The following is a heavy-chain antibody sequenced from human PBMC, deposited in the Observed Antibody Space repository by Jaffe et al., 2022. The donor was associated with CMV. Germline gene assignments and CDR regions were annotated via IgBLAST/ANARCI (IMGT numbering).Heavy chain of an antibody. V-gene: IGHV3-9*01. CDR3: AKDIQGGDHHYYYGMDV. CDR2: ISWNSGSL. CDR1: GFTFDDYA. J-gene: IGHJ6*02. Sequence: EVQLVESGGGLVQPGRSLRLSCAASGFTFDDYAMHWVRQAPGKGLEWVSGISWNSGSLGYADSVRGRFTISRDNAKNSLYLQMNSLRAEDTALYYCAKDIQGGDHHYYYGMDVWGQGTTVTVSS. D-gene: IGHD2-21*02.